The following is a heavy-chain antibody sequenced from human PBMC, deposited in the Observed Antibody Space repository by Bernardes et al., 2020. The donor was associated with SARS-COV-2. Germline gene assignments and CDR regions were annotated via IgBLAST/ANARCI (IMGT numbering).Heavy chain of an antibody. CDR1: GFTFSSSA. Sequence: GGSLRLSRVVSGFTFSSSAMSWVRQAPGKGLEWVSGISLGGDNTYYADSVKGRFTISRDNSKNTLYLQMNSLRAEDTAVYYCAKDPPPTRGFGYCSSTSCYTPYWGQGTLV. J-gene: IGHJ4*02. CDR2: ISLGGDNT. D-gene: IGHD2-2*02. V-gene: IGHV3-23*01. CDR3: AKDPPPTRGFGYCSSTSCYTPY.